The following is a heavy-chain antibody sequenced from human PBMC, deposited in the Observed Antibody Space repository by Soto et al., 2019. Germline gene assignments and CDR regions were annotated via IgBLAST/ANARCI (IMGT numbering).Heavy chain of an antibody. V-gene: IGHV4-39*01. J-gene: IGHJ5*02. CDR2: MYHGGTT. CDR3: ARRGARAAATNWFDP. D-gene: IGHD6-13*01. Sequence: SEPLSLTCSVSGGSISSGSYYWGWIRQTPGRGLEWIASMYHGGTTYSNPSLKSRVTISVDTSRNQFSLRLTSVTAADTAVYYCARRGARAAATNWFDPWGQGILVTVSS. CDR1: GGSISSGSYY.